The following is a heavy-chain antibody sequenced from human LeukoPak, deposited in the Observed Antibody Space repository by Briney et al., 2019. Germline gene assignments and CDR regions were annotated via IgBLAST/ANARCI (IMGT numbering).Heavy chain of an antibody. CDR2: ISGSGGST. D-gene: IGHD3-10*01. CDR1: GFTFSSYA. J-gene: IGHJ4*02. CDR3: AKDLTMVRGVIITLAQFDY. V-gene: IGHV3-23*01. Sequence: GGSLRLSCAASGFTFSSYAMSWVRQAPGKGLEWVSAISGSGGSTYYADSVEGRFTISRDNSKNTLYLQMNSLRAEDTAVYYCAKDLTMVRGVIITLAQFDYWGQGTLVTVSS.